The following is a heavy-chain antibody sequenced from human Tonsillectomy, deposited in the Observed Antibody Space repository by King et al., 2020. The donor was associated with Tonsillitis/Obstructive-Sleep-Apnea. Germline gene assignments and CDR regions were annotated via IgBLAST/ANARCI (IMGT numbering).Heavy chain of an antibody. CDR2: IYYSGST. CDR1: GGSISSYY. Sequence: QLQESGPGLVKPSETLSLTCTVSGGSISSYYWIWIRQPPGKGLEWIGYIYYSGSTNYNPSLKSRVTISLDTSKNQFSLKLSSVTAADTAVYYCARVYYYDSIFFDYWGQGTLVTVSS. J-gene: IGHJ4*02. V-gene: IGHV4-59*01. CDR3: ARVYYYDSIFFDY. D-gene: IGHD3-22*01.